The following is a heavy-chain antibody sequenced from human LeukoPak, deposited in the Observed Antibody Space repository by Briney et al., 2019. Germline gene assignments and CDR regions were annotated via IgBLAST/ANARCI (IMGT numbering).Heavy chain of an antibody. CDR2: ISPDNGYT. CDR1: GYKVRSYD. D-gene: IGHD3-16*01. CDR3: ARYNGYDWGYLDY. V-gene: IGHV1-18*01. J-gene: IGHJ4*02. Sequence: ASVKVACKASGYKVRSYDIIWVRQAPGQGLECMEWISPDNGYTNSAHKIQGRVTMTADTSTSTAYMELRSLRSDDTAVYYCARYNGYDWGYLDYWGQGTLVTVFS.